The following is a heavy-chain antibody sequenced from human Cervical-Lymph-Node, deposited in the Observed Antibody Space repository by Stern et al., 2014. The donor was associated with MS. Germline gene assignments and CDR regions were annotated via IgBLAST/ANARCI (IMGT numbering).Heavy chain of an antibody. CDR1: GYTLTSFD. Sequence: VQLVESGAEVTTPGASVKVSCEASGYTLTSFDINWVRQATGQGLEWMGWMNTRSGDAGYAQKFQGRVTMTRNISINTAYMELSSLRVEDTAMYYCVRAGRVAGRVTYGYWGQGTLVTVSS. CDR2: MNTRSGDA. D-gene: IGHD3-10*01. V-gene: IGHV1-8*02. CDR3: VRAGRVAGRVTYGY. J-gene: IGHJ4*02.